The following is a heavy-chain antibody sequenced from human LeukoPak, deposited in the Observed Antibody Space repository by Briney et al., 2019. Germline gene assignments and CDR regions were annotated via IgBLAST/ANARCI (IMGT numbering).Heavy chain of an antibody. CDR1: GDSVSSGSNY. Sequence: SQTLSLTCTVSGDSVSSGSNYWSWIRQPAGKGLEWIGRIYSSWTTNYNPSLESRVAISVDTSKNQFSLKLSSVTAADTAVYYCARVPRGSTVGTLPYFYYYMDVWGKGTTVIVSS. J-gene: IGHJ6*03. D-gene: IGHD1-26*01. CDR3: ARVPRGSTVGTLPYFYYYMDV. V-gene: IGHV4-61*02. CDR2: IYSSWTT.